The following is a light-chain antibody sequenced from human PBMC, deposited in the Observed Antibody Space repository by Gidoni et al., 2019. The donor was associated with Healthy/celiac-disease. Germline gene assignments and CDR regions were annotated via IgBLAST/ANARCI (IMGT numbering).Light chain of an antibody. Sequence: QSVLTQPPSVSEASGQRVTISCTGGSSNIGAGYDVHWYQQLPGTAPKLLIYGNSNRPSGVPDRFSGSKSGTSASLAITGLQAEDEADYYCQSYDSSLSVVFGGGTKLTVL. CDR3: QSYDSSLSVV. CDR1: SSNIGAGYD. J-gene: IGLJ2*01. CDR2: GNS. V-gene: IGLV1-40*01.